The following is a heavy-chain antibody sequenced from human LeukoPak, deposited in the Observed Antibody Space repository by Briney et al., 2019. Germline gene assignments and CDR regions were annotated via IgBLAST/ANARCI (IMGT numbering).Heavy chain of an antibody. D-gene: IGHD6-13*01. CDR2: ISNNGGYT. CDR1: GFTFSSSA. Sequence: GGSLRLSCAASGFTFSSSAMSWVRQAPGKGLEWVSAISNNGGYTYYADSVQGRFTISRDNSKSTLCLQMNSLRAEDTAVYYCARDSVSSSSWYYYYGMDVWGQGTTVTVSS. CDR3: ARDSVSSSSWYYYYGMDV. J-gene: IGHJ6*02. V-gene: IGHV3-23*01.